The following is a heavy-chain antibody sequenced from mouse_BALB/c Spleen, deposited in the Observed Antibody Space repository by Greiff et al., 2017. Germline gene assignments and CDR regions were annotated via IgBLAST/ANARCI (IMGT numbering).Heavy chain of an antibody. D-gene: IGHD1-1*01. CDR1: GYSITSGYS. CDR3: ARHFRYYGSSYDAMDY. CDR2: IHYSGST. Sequence: VQLQQSGPDLVKPSQSLSLTCTVTGYSITSGYSWHWIRQFPGNKLEWMGYIHYSGSTNYNPSLKSRISITRDTSKNQFFLQLNSVTTEDTATYYCARHFRYYGSSYDAMDYWGQGTSVTVSS. V-gene: IGHV3-1*02. J-gene: IGHJ4*01.